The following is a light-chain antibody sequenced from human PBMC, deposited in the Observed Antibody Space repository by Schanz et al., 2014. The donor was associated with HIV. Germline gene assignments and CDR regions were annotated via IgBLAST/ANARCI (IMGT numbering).Light chain of an antibody. CDR2: EVT. CDR3: SSYTSSSTLV. V-gene: IGLV2-8*01. Sequence: QSALTQPPSASGSPGQSVTISCTGTSSDVGGHNAVSWYQQHPGKAPKLMIYEVTKRPSGVPDRFSASKSGNTASLTISGLQAEDEADYYCSSYTSSSTLVFGGGTKLTVL. CDR1: SSDVGGHNA. J-gene: IGLJ2*01.